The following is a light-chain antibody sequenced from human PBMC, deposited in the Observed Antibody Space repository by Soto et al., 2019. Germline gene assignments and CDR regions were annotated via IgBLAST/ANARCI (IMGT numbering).Light chain of an antibody. J-gene: IGLJ1*01. V-gene: IGLV2-23*02. CDR1: SSVVGSYNL. CDR2: EVS. CDR3: CSYAGSSTYV. Sequence: QPVLTQPASVSGSPGQSITISCTGTSSVVGSYNLVSWYQQHPGKAPKVMIYEVSKRPSGVSNRFSGSKFGNTASLTISGLQADDEADYYCCSYAGSSTYVFGTGTKVTVL.